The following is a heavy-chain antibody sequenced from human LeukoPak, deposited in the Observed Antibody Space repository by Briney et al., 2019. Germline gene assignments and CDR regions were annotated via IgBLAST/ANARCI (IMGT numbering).Heavy chain of an antibody. Sequence: EASVKVSCKASGYTFTSYGISWVRQAPGQGLEWMGWISAYNGNTNYAQKLQGKVTMTTEKSPSTAYMELRSLRSDDTAVYYCVTVTTSFVDYWGQGTLVTVSS. CDR2: ISAYNGNT. CDR1: GYTFTSYG. J-gene: IGHJ4*02. D-gene: IGHD3-3*01. V-gene: IGHV1-18*01. CDR3: VTVTTSFVDY.